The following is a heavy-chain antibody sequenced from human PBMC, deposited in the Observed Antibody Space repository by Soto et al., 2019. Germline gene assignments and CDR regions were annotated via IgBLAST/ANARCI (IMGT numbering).Heavy chain of an antibody. CDR1: GGTFSSYA. CDR2: IIPIFGTA. D-gene: IGHD6-19*01. Sequence: QVQLVQSGAEVKKPGSSVKVSCKASGGTFSSYAISWVRQAPGQGLEWMGGIIPIFGTANYAQKFQGRVTITADESTSTAYMERSSLRSEDTAVYYCARQAETSALYYYGRDVWGLGTTVTVSS. J-gene: IGHJ6*02. CDR3: ARQAETSALYYYGRDV. V-gene: IGHV1-69*01.